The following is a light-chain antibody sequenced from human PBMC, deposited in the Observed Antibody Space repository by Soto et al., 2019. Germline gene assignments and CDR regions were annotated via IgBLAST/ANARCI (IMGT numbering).Light chain of an antibody. V-gene: IGKV3-15*01. CDR2: DAS. CDR1: PSVGSK. Sequence: EIVMTQSPATLSVSPGERASLSCRASPSVGSKLAWYQHKPGQAPRLLIYDASTRATGFPARFSGSGSGTEFTLTISSLQPEDFAVYYCQQYKNWPPFTFGPGTKVDIQ. CDR3: QQYKNWPPFT. J-gene: IGKJ3*01.